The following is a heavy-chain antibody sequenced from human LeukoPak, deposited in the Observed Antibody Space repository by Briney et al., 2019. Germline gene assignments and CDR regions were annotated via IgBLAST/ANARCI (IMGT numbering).Heavy chain of an antibody. CDR1: GGSISSSSYY. Sequence: SETLSLTCTVSGGSISSSSYYWGWIRQPPGKGLEWIGSIYYSGSTYYNPSLKSRVTISVGTSKNQFSLKLSSVTAADTAVYYCARPSSGWFIHWGQGTLVTVSS. J-gene: IGHJ4*02. CDR3: ARPSSGWFIH. V-gene: IGHV4-39*01. CDR2: IYYSGST. D-gene: IGHD6-19*01.